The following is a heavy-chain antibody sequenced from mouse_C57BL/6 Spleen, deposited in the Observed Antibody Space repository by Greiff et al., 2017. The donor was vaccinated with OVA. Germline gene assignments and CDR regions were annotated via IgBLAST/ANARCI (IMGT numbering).Heavy chain of an antibody. J-gene: IGHJ2*01. CDR1: GYTFTSYW. CDR2: IDPSDSYT. CDR3: ARGLDTYYGKGDYFDY. V-gene: IGHV1-69*01. Sequence: QVQLQQSGAELVMPGASVKLSCKASGYTFTSYWMHWVKQRPGQGLEWIGEIDPSDSYTNYNQKFKGKSTLTVDKSSSTAYMQHSSLTSEDSAFYYCARGLDTYYGKGDYFDYWGQGTTLTVSS. D-gene: IGHD2-1*01.